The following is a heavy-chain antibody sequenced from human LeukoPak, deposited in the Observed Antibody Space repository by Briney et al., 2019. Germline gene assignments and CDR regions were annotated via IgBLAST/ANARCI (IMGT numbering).Heavy chain of an antibody. J-gene: IGHJ4*02. V-gene: IGHV3-33*01. CDR2: IWYNGGNK. CDR3: ARGMPGGGVPAAPLDY. Sequence: GGSLRLSCAASGFIFRTFGMHWVRQAPGKGLERVAVIWYNGGNKYYADSVKGRFTISRDNSKNTVYLQMSSLRAEDTAVYHCARGMPGGGVPAAPLDYWGQGTLVTVSS. CDR1: GFIFRTFG. D-gene: IGHD2-2*01.